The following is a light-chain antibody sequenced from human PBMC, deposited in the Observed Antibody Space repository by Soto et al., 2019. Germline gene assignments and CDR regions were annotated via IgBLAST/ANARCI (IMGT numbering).Light chain of an antibody. CDR2: GVS. CDR1: SSDIGAYNF. Sequence: QSALTQPPSASGSPGQSVTISCTGTSSDIGAYNFVSWYQQHPGKAPKLMIYGVSKRPSGVPDRFSGSKSGDTASLTVSGLQAEDEADYYCCSYGGSSTLVFGGGTKLTVL. V-gene: IGLV2-8*01. CDR3: CSYGGSSTLV. J-gene: IGLJ3*02.